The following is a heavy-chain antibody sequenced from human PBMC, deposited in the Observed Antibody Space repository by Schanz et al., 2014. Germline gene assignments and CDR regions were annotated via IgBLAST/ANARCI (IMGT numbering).Heavy chain of an antibody. V-gene: IGHV3-30*03. CDR2: ISLDGSNQ. CDR3: ARDGVAATTDFEY. CDR1: GFTFSSYG. Sequence: QVQLVESGGGVVQPGRSLRLSCGASGFTFSSYGMHWVRQAPGKGLEWVAIISLDGSNQYYADSVKGRFTISRDNSKNTLYLQMNSLRAEDTAVYYCARDGVAATTDFEYWGQGALVTVSS. J-gene: IGHJ4*02. D-gene: IGHD1-1*01.